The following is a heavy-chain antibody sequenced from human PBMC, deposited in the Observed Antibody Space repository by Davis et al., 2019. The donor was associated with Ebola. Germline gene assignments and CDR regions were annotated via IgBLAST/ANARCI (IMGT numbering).Heavy chain of an antibody. V-gene: IGHV3-11*01. CDR2: ISSSGSTI. J-gene: IGHJ4*02. CDR3: ARGDRSNYIVVVPAADFDY. CDR1: GFTFSDYY. Sequence: GGSLRLSCAASGFTFSDYYMSWIRQAPGKGLEWVSYISSSGSTIYYADSVKGRFTISRDNAKNSLYLQMNSLRAEDTAVYYCARGDRSNYIVVVPAADFDYWGQGTLVTVSS. D-gene: IGHD2-2*01.